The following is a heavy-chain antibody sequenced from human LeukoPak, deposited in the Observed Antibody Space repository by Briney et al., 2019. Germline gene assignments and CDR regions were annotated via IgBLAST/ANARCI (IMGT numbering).Heavy chain of an antibody. J-gene: IGHJ5*02. CDR1: GGSITSYY. CDR3: ARAEPRSRLIQLSRGGYWFDP. Sequence: PSETLSLTCTVSGGSITSYYWTYIRQPAGKGLEWIGRIHTSGSTNYNPSLKSRVTMSVDTSKNQFSLKLSSVTAADTAVYYCARAEPRSRLIQLSRGGYWFDPWGQGTLVTVSS. CDR2: IHTSGST. V-gene: IGHV4-4*07. D-gene: IGHD5-18*01.